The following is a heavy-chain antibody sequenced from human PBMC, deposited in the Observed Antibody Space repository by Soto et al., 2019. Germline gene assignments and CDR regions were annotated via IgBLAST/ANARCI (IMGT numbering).Heavy chain of an antibody. CDR3: ARLYDFWSGYYIGYYYYYGMDV. J-gene: IGHJ6*02. CDR2: IYWNDDK. V-gene: IGHV2-5*01. Sequence: QITLKESGPTLVKPTQTLTLTCTFSGFSLSTSGVGVGWIRQPPGKALGWLALIYWNDDKRYSPSLKSRLTITKDTSKNQVVLTMTNMDPVDTATYYCARLYDFWSGYYIGYYYYYGMDVWGQGTTVTVSS. CDR1: GFSLSTSGVG. D-gene: IGHD3-3*01.